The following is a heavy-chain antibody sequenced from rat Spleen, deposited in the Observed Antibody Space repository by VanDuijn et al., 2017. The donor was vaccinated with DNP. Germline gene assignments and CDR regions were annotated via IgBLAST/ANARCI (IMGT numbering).Heavy chain of an antibody. J-gene: IGHJ4*01. CDR1: GYSITSSYR. D-gene: IGHD1-4*01. CDR2: VNSAGNT. CDR3: ARWPGYNPPYAMDA. V-gene: IGHV3-3*01. Sequence: EVQLQESGPGLVKPSQSLSLTCSVTGYSITSSYRWNWIRKFPGNKLEWMGSVNSAGNTNYNPSLKSRISITRDTSKNQFFLQVNSVTTEETATYYCARWPGYNPPYAMDAWGQGTSVTVSS.